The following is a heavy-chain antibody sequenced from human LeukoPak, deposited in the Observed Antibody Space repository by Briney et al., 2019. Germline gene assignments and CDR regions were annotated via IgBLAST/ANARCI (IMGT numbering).Heavy chain of an antibody. CDR2: ISTSRNYI. CDR3: AGDVIGSGWFDY. CDR1: GFTFSSYW. D-gene: IGHD2-21*01. Sequence: PGGSLRLSCAASGFTFSSYWMHWVRQAPGKGLEWVSSISTSRNYIYYADSVRGRFTISRDNAKSSLHLQMNSLRAEDMAVYYCAGDVIGSGWFDYWGQGTLVTVSS. V-gene: IGHV3-21*01. J-gene: IGHJ5*01.